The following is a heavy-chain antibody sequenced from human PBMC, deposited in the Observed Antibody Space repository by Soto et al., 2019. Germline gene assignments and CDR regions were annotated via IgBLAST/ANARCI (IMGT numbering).Heavy chain of an antibody. V-gene: IGHV1-69*01. CDR1: GGTFSDLA. D-gene: IGHD5-12*01. CDR2: IVPLFGTP. CDR3: ASERVAEMATGGYFDN. Sequence: QVHLVQSGAEVKKAGSSVKVSCKTSGGTFSDLAFSWVRQAPRQGLEWMGGIVPLFGTPTYAQNFQGRVIITADESSSTVYMELGSLTSEDTAVYYCASERVAEMATGGYFDNWGQGTLVTVSS. J-gene: IGHJ4*02.